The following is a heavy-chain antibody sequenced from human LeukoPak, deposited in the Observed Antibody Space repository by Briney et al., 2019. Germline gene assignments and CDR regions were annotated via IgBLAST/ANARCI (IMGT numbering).Heavy chain of an antibody. V-gene: IGHV3-9*01. D-gene: IGHD6-13*01. CDR1: GFTFDDYA. J-gene: IGHJ6*02. CDR2: ISWNSGSI. Sequence: PGRSLRLSCAASGFTFDDYAMHWVRQAPGKGLEWVSGISWNSGSIGYADSVKGRFTTSRDNAKNSLYLQMNSLRAEDTALYYCAKDRQTAAGTGYYYGMDVWGQGTTVTVSS. CDR3: AKDRQTAAGTGYYYGMDV.